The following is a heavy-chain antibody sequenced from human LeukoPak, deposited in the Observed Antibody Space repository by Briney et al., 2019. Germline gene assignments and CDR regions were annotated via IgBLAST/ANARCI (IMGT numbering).Heavy chain of an antibody. CDR3: ARHRGEGVYCSGGSCYSVRYYFDY. D-gene: IGHD2-15*01. J-gene: IGHJ4*02. Sequence: PSETLSLTCTVSGASISSYYWSWVRQPAGEGLEWIGRIYTSGSTNYKPSLKSRVTMSVDTSKNQFSLKLTSVTAADTAVYYCARHRGEGVYCSGGSCYSVRYYFDYWGQGTLVTVSS. CDR1: GASISSYY. CDR2: IYTSGST. V-gene: IGHV4-4*07.